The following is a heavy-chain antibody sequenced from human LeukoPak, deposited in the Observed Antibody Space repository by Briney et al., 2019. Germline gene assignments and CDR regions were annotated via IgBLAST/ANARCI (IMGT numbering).Heavy chain of an antibody. CDR1: GFIFRSCN. Sequence: PGGSLRLSCAASGFIFRSCNMNWVRQAPGKGLEWVSSISASGSYTYYADSLKGRFAISRDNDKNSLYLQMNSLRAEDTAVYYCAKEEGYYYDSGGYYVEYFQHWGQGTLVTVSS. V-gene: IGHV3-21*04. CDR2: ISASGSYT. J-gene: IGHJ1*01. CDR3: AKEEGYYYDSGGYYVEYFQH. D-gene: IGHD3-22*01.